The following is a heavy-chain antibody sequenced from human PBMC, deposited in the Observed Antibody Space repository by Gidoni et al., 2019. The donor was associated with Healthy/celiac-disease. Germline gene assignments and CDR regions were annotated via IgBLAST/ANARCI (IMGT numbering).Heavy chain of an antibody. D-gene: IGHD3-22*01. CDR3: ARDIRAMIVVGLEWYFDL. J-gene: IGHJ2*01. Sequence: QVQLVQSGAEVKKPGASVKVSCQAAGYTFTSYGHSWVRQAPGQGLEWMGWISAYNGNTNYAQKLQGRVTMTTDTSTSTAYMELRSLRSDDTAVYYCARDIRAMIVVGLEWYFDLWGRGTLVTVSS. CDR2: ISAYNGNT. V-gene: IGHV1-18*01. CDR1: GYTFTSYG.